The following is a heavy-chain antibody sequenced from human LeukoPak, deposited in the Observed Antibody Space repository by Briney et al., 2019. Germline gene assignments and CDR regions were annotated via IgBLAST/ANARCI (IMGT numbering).Heavy chain of an antibody. V-gene: IGHV1-2*04. Sequence: ASVKVSCKASGYTFTGYYMHWVRQAPGQGLEWMGWINPNSGGTNYAQKFQGWVTMTRDTSISTAYTELSRLRSDDTAVYYCAVCSSTSCYKGVYFDYWGQGTLVTVSS. CDR2: INPNSGGT. CDR1: GYTFTGYY. J-gene: IGHJ4*02. D-gene: IGHD2-2*02. CDR3: AVCSSTSCYKGVYFDY.